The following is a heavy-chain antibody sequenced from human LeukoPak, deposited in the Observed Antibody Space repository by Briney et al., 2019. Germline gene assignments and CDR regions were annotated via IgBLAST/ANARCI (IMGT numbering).Heavy chain of an antibody. CDR1: GDSISSTPW. J-gene: IGHJ4*02. CDR2: ISHSGST. V-gene: IGHV4-4*02. Sequence: PSETLSLTCAVSGDSISSTPWWWSWVRQPPGKGLEWIGEISHSGSTNYNPSPKSRVTISVDKSKNQFSLKLNSVTAADTAVYYCARKVTFTPAQYWGQGTLVTVSS. CDR3: ARKVTFTPAQY. D-gene: IGHD2/OR15-2a*01.